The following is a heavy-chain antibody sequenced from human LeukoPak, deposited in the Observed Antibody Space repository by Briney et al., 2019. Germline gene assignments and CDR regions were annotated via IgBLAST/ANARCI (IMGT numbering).Heavy chain of an antibody. V-gene: IGHV4-39*07. D-gene: IGHD6-13*01. CDR1: GGSISSSSYY. CDR3: ARERARFSSSWYSEFDY. J-gene: IGHJ4*02. CDR2: INHSGST. Sequence: PSETLSLTCTVSGGSISSSSYYWSWIRQPPGKGLEWIGEINHSGSTYYNPSLKSRVTISVDTSKNQFSLKLSSVTAADTAVYYCARERARFSSSWYSEFDYWGQGTLVTVSS.